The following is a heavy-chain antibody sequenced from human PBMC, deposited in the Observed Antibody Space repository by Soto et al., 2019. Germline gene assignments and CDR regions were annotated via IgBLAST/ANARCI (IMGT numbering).Heavy chain of an antibody. V-gene: IGHV3-74*01. CDR2: INSDGSST. Sequence: PGGSLRLSCAASGFTFNNYWMHWVRQAPGKGLVWVSRINSDGSSTSYADSVKGRFTISRDNAKNTLYLQMNSLRAEDTAVYYCARDFWHSGVCLDVWGQGTTVTVSS. CDR1: GFTFNNYW. CDR3: ARDFWHSGVCLDV. D-gene: IGHD2-8*02. J-gene: IGHJ6*02.